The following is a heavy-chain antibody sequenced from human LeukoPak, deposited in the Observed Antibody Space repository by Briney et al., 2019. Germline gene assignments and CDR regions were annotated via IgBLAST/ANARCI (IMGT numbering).Heavy chain of an antibody. CDR3: TRVRSLYTYYFDY. CDR1: GFTYRDYA. Sequence: GRSLTLSCTASGFTYRDYAMSWLRQAPGKELEWVGFMRSKAYGGTTKYAAAVKGRFTISRDDSKSIAYLQMNSLKPEDTAVYYCTRVRSLYTYYFDYRGQGTLVTASS. V-gene: IGHV3-49*03. CDR2: MRSKAYGGTT. J-gene: IGHJ4*02. D-gene: IGHD2-2*02.